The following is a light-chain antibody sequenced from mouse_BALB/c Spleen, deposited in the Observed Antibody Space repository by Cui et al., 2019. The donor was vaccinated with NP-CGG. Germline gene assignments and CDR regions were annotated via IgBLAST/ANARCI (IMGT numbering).Light chain of an antibody. Sequence: QAVVTQESALTTSPGETVTLTCRSSTGAVTTNNYANWVQEKPDHLFTGLIGGTNNRVPGVPARFSGSLIGDKAALTITGAQTEDEAIYFCALCYSNHWVFGGGTKLTVL. CDR1: TGAVTTNNY. V-gene: IGLV1*01. J-gene: IGLJ1*01. CDR2: GTN. CDR3: ALCYSNHWV.